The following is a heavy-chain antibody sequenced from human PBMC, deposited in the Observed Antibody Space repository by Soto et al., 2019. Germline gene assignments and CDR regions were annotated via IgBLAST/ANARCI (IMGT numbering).Heavy chain of an antibody. V-gene: IGHV4-59*08. CDR1: GGSISSYY. CDR2: VHDSGST. CDR3: ARRVQYYYGMDV. J-gene: IGHJ6*02. Sequence: PSETLSLTCTVSGGSISSYYWNWIRQPPGKGLEWIGYVHDSGSTNHNPSLKNRVTISVDTSKNEFSLKVNSLTAADTAVYYCARRVQYYYGMDVWGQGSTVTVSS.